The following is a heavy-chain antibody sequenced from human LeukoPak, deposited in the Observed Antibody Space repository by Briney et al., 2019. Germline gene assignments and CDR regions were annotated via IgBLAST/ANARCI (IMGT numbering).Heavy chain of an antibody. J-gene: IGHJ6*02. V-gene: IGHV4-59*01. CDR2: VDYSGSA. CDR3: ARHRRNYGMDV. CDR1: GGSFSGYY. Sequence: PSETLSLTCAVYGGSFSGYYWSWIRQTPGKGLEWIGFVDYSGSANYNPSLKSRVTISVDTSKTQFSLKLSSVTAADTAVYYCARHRRNYGMDVWGQGTTVTVSS.